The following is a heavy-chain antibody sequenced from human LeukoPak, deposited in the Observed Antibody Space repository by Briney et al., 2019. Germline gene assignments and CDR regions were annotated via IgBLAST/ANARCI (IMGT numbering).Heavy chain of an antibody. Sequence: PGRSLRLSCAASGFTFSSYGMLWVRQAPGKGLEWVAVIWYDGSNKYYADSVKGRFTISRDNSKNTLYLQMNSLRAEDTAVYYCARDISSGWFMWFDPWGQGTLVTVSS. CDR2: IWYDGSNK. V-gene: IGHV3-33*01. CDR1: GFTFSSYG. J-gene: IGHJ5*02. D-gene: IGHD6-19*01. CDR3: ARDISSGWFMWFDP.